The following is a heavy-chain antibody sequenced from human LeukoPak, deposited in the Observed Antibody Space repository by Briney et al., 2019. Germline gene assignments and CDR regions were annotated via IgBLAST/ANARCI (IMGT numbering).Heavy chain of an antibody. V-gene: IGHV3-21*01. D-gene: IGHD6-19*01. CDR2: ISSSSSYI. CDR3: AKDGWIQGPGAPLDY. CDR1: GFTFSSYS. J-gene: IGHJ4*02. Sequence: GGSLRLSCAASGFTFSSYSMNWVRQAPGKGLERVSSISSSSSYIYYADSVKGRFTISRDNAKNSLYLQMNSLRAEDTAVYYCAKDGWIQGPGAPLDYWGQGTLVTVSS.